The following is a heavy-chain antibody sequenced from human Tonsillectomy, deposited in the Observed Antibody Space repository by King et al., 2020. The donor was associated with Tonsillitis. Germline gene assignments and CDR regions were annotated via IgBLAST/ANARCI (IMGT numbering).Heavy chain of an antibody. Sequence: VQLVESGGGLVQPGGSLRLSCAASGFIVSSNYMSWVRQAPGKGLEWVSVIYSGGSTYNADSVKGRFTISRHNSKNTLYLQMNSLRAEDTAMYYCARSLGTGNPWENNSFDLWGQGTMVTVSS. CDR1: GFIVSSNY. D-gene: IGHD1-1*01. CDR2: IYSGGST. J-gene: IGHJ3*01. V-gene: IGHV3-53*04. CDR3: ARSLGTGNPWENNSFDL.